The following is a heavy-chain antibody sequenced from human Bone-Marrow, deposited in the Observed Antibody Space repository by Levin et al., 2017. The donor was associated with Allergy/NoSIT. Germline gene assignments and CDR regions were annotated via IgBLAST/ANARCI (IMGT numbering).Heavy chain of an antibody. CDR3: ARITTERSRGNWFDP. D-gene: IGHD1-1*01. CDR2: IYDSGST. Sequence: SQTLSLTCSVSGGSISPYYWSWIRQPPGKGLEWIGYIYDSGSTTYNPSLRSRVTMSVDSSKNQFSLNLTSVTAADTAVYYCARITTERSRGNWFDPWGQGTLVTVSS. V-gene: IGHV4-59*01. J-gene: IGHJ5*02. CDR1: GGSISPYY.